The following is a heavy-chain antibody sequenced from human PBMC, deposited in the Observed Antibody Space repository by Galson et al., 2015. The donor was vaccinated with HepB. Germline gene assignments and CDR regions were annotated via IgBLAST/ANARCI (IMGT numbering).Heavy chain of an antibody. CDR3: ARGISAAGLYYFDY. J-gene: IGHJ4*02. D-gene: IGHD6-13*01. Sequence: SLRLSCAASGFTFSSYEMNWVRQAPRKGPEWVSYISSSGSNIYNADSVKGRFTISRDNAKNSLFLQMNSLRAEDTAVYYCARGISAAGLYYFDYWGQGTLVTVSS. CDR1: GFTFSSYE. CDR2: ISSSGSNI. V-gene: IGHV3-48*03.